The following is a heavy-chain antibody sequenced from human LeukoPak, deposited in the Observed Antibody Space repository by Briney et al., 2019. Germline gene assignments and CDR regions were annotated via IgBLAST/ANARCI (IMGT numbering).Heavy chain of an antibody. CDR3: TRMTTGHDF. D-gene: IGHD4-17*01. Sequence: PSETLSLTCAVSGVSFDDYYWSWVRQTPGKGLEWLGEINHSAYTNDSPSLKSRVTLSIDTSRKQFSLNLRSVTVADAGIYYCTRMTTGHDFWGQGTLVTVSS. J-gene: IGHJ4*02. CDR2: INHSAYT. CDR1: GVSFDDYY. V-gene: IGHV4-34*01.